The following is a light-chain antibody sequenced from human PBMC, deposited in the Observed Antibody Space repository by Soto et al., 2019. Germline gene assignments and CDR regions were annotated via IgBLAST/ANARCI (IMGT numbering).Light chain of an antibody. V-gene: IGKV1-5*01. Sequence: DIQMTQSPSTLSASVGDRVTITCRASQSISSWLAWYQQKPGKAPKLLIYDASSLESGVPSRFSGSGSGTEFTLPISSLQHDDFATYYCQQTRTFGQGTKVEIK. J-gene: IGKJ1*01. CDR3: QQTRT. CDR2: DAS. CDR1: QSISSW.